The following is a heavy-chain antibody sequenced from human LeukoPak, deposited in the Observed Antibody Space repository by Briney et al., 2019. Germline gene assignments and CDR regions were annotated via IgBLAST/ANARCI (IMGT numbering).Heavy chain of an antibody. J-gene: IGHJ5*02. CDR2: IYYTGRT. Sequence: SETLSLTCTVSGGSISSSSYNWGWIRQPPGKGPEWIGNIYYTGRTYYNPSLKSRVTISVDTSKNQFSLKLSSVTAADTAVYFCARHSRGVTSAYYFWIDPWGQGTLVTVSS. CDR3: ARHSRGVTSAYYFWIDP. D-gene: IGHD2/OR15-2a*01. V-gene: IGHV4-39*01. CDR1: GGSISSSSYN.